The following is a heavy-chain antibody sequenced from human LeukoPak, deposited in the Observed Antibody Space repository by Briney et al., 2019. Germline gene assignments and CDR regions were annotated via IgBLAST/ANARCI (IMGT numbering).Heavy chain of an antibody. CDR1: EFTFGDYA. CDR2: IRSKAYGGTT. Sequence: GGSLRFSCTASEFTFGDYAMSWVRQAPGKGLEWVGFIRSKAYGGTTEYAASVKGRFTISRDDSKSIAYLQMNSLKTEDTAVYYCTRVGGSGSYYSYYFDYWGQGTLVTVSS. J-gene: IGHJ4*02. D-gene: IGHD3-10*01. CDR3: TRVGGSGSYYSYYFDY. V-gene: IGHV3-49*04.